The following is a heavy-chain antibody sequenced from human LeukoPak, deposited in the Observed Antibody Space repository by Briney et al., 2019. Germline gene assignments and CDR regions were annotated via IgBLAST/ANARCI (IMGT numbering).Heavy chain of an antibody. Sequence: SETLSLTCTVSGGSISSYYWSRIRQPPGKGLEWIGYIYYSGSTNYNPSLKSRVTISVDTSKNQFSLKLSSVTAADTAVYYCAVEVGYCSSTSCHGGWFDPWGQGTLVTVSS. D-gene: IGHD2-2*01. CDR1: GGSISSYY. J-gene: IGHJ5*02. CDR3: AVEVGYCSSTSCHGGWFDP. V-gene: IGHV4-59*01. CDR2: IYYSGST.